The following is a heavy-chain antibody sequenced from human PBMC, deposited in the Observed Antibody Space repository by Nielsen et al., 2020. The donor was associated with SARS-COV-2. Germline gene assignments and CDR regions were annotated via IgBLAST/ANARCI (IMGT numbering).Heavy chain of an antibody. CDR1: RSTFSTYA. J-gene: IGHJ4*02. V-gene: IGHV3-23*01. CDR2: IIGGGGRT. D-gene: IGHD3-9*01. CDR3: AKAFRSSDWLRAANDY. Sequence: GESLKISCAASRSTFSTYAMSWVRQAPGKGLEWVSGIIGGGGRTHYADSVEGRSTIPRDDPKNTLYLQMNSLRGEDTAVYYCAKAFRSSDWLRAANDYWGQRTLVTVSS.